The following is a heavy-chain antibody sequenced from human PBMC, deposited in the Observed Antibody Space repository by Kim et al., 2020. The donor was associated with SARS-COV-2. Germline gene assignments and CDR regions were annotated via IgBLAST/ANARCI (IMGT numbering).Heavy chain of an antibody. CDR3: ARLHAGQAMVKGFDP. D-gene: IGHD5-18*01. CDR1: GFTFSSYS. Sequence: GGSLRLSCAASGFTFSSYSMNWVRQAPGKGLEWVSSISSSSSYIYYADSVKGRFTISRDNAKNSLYLQMNSLRAEDTAVYYCARLHAGQAMVKGFDPWGQGTLVTVSS. V-gene: IGHV3-21*01. J-gene: IGHJ5*02. CDR2: ISSSSSYI.